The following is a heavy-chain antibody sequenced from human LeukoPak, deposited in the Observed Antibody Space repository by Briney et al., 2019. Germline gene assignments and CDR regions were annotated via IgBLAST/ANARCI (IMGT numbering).Heavy chain of an antibody. CDR1: GGSISSYH. CDR3: ARRVGHSYGVTGAGAFDM. D-gene: IGHD5-18*01. CDR2: IYYSGST. Sequence: SETLSLTCTVSGGSISSYHWSWIRQPPGKGLEWIGYIYYSGSTYYNPSLKSRVTISVDTPNNQFSLKLSSVTAADTAVYYCARRVGHSYGVTGAGAFDMWGQGTMVTVSS. V-gene: IGHV4-59*01. J-gene: IGHJ3*02.